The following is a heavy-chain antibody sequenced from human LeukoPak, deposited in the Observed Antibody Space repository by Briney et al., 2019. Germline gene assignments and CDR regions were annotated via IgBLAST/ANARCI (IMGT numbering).Heavy chain of an antibody. CDR3: AKELAMVRGVIITMGAFDI. CDR1: GFTFSSYG. Sequence: PGGSLRLSCAASGFTFSSYGMHWVRQAPGKGLEWVAFIRYDGSNKYYADSVKGRFTISRDNSKNTLYLQINSLRAEDTAVYYCAKELAMVRGVIITMGAFDIWGQGTMVTVSS. CDR2: IRYDGSNK. V-gene: IGHV3-30*02. J-gene: IGHJ3*02. D-gene: IGHD3-10*01.